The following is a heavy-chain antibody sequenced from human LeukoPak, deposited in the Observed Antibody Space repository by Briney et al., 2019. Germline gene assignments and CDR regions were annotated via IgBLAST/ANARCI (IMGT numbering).Heavy chain of an antibody. CDR1: GFTFSDYY. J-gene: IGHJ4*02. CDR2: ITSSSSYT. V-gene: IGHV3-11*05. D-gene: IGHD3-22*01. CDR3: ARDTPSSGYYRTFDY. Sequence: PGGSLRLSCAASGFTFSDYYMSWIRQAPGKGLEWVSYITSSSSYTNYADSVKGRFTISRDNAKNSLYLQMNSLRAEDTAVYYCARDTPSSGYYRTFDYWGQGTLVTVSS.